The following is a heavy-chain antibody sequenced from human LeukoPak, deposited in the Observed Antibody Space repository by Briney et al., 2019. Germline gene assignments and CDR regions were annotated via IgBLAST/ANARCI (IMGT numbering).Heavy chain of an antibody. CDR3: AKDDVVVVAATPGSLVDY. V-gene: IGHV3-23*01. J-gene: IGHJ4*02. CDR2: ISGSGGST. Sequence: GGSLRLSCAASGFTFSSYGMSWVRQAPGKGLEWVSAISGSGGSTYYADSVKGRFTISRDNSKNTLYLQMNSLRAEDTAVYYCAKDDVVVVAATPGSLVDYWGQGTLVTVSS. D-gene: IGHD2-15*01. CDR1: GFTFSSYG.